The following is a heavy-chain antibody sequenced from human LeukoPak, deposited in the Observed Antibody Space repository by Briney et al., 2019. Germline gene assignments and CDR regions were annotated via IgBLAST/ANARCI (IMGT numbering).Heavy chain of an antibody. CDR3: ARDSGSYFGAFDI. D-gene: IGHD1-26*01. CDR1: GFTFSSYG. CDR2: ISYDGSNK. Sequence: GGSLRLSCAASGFTFSSYGMHWVRQAPGKGLEWVAVISYDGSNKYYADSVKGRFTISRDNSKNTLYLQMNSLRAEDTAVYYCARDSGSYFGAFDIWGPRDNGHRLF. V-gene: IGHV3-30*19. J-gene: IGHJ3*02.